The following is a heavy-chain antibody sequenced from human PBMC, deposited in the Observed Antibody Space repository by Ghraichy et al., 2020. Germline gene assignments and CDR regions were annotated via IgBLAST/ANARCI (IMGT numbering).Heavy chain of an antibody. J-gene: IGHJ5*02. Sequence: ASVKVSCKASGYRFSSYGISWVRQAPGEGLEWMGWISGYDGDTNFADNFEGRVTLTTDTSTNTAYMELKSLRSDDTAVYYCARDWEWEPNIDLFDPWGQGTLIIVSS. CDR3: ARDWEWEPNIDLFDP. CDR1: GYRFSSYG. CDR2: ISGYDGDT. V-gene: IGHV1-18*01. D-gene: IGHD1-26*01.